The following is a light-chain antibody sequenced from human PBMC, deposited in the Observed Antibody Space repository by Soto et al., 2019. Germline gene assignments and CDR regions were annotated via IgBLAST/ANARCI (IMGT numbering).Light chain of an antibody. V-gene: IGLV2-14*03. Sequence: QSALTQPASVSGSPGKSITIPCTATSSNVGGYNYVSWYQQHPGKAPKLMIYDVSNRPSGVSNRFSGSKSGNTASLTISGLQAEDEADYYCSSYTSSSLHVFGTGTKLTVL. J-gene: IGLJ1*01. CDR1: SSNVGGYNY. CDR3: SSYTSSSLHV. CDR2: DVS.